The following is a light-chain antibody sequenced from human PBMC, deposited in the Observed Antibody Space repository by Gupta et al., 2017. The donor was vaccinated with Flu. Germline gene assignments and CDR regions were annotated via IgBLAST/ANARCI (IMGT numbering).Light chain of an antibody. V-gene: IGLV3-21*02. CDR2: DDT. J-gene: IGLJ2*01. CDR3: QVWDNIKDIPV. CDR1: GRYT. Sequence: GRYTVHWYQQKAGRAPLLVVHDDTERSSGVPVRFSGSNFGSTATLTISGVEVGDEADYFCQVWDNIKDIPVFGAGTRLTVL.